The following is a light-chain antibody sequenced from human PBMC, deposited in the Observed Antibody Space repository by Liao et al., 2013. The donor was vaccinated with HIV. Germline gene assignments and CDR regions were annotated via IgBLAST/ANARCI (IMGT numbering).Light chain of an antibody. Sequence: SYELTQPPSVSVSPGETASITCSGNTLGDNYVSWYQQRPGQSPVLVIYQDTKRPSGIPERFSASNSGDTATLTISGTLPSDEAEYFCQTWDNSFVAFGGGTRLTVL. CDR2: QDT. CDR3: QTWDNSFVA. J-gene: IGLJ2*01. V-gene: IGLV3-1*01. CDR1: TLGDNY.